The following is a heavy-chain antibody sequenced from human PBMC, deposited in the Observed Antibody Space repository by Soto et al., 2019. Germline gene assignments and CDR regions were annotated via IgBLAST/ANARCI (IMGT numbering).Heavy chain of an antibody. V-gene: IGHV1-69*01. CDR1: GGTFSSYA. CDR3: ARDRPYYDSSGYYQRHYFDY. J-gene: IGHJ4*02. Sequence: QVQLVQSGAEVKKPGSSVKVSCKASGGTFSSYAISWVRQAPGQGLEWMGGIIPIFGTANYAQKFQGRVTITADESTSTAYMELSSLRSEDTAVYYCARDRPYYDSSGYYQRHYFDYWGQGTLVTVSS. D-gene: IGHD3-22*01. CDR2: IIPIFGTA.